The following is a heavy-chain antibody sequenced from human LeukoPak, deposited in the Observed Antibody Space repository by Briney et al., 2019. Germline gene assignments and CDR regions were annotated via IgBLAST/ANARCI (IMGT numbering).Heavy chain of an antibody. Sequence: GVSLRLSCAASGFTVSSNFMSWFRQAPGKGLEWVSVLYTGGSTHYADSVKGRFTISRDISKNTVYLQMNSLRAEDTAVYYCVRVAPPLAMITIVDYWGQGTLVTVSS. CDR2: LYTGGST. CDR3: VRVAPPLAMITIVDY. J-gene: IGHJ4*02. D-gene: IGHD3-16*01. CDR1: GFTVSSNF. V-gene: IGHV3-53*01.